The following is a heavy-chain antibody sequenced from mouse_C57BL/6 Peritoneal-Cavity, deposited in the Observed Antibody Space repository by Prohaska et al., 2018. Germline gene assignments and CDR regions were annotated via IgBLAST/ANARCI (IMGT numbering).Heavy chain of an antibody. V-gene: IGHV1-84*01. Sequence: QIQLQQSGPELVKPGASVKISCKASGYTFTDYYINWVKQRPGQGLEWIGWIYPGSGNTKYNEKFKGKATLTVDTSSSTSYMQLSSLTSEDSAVYFCARNSRSYDGSSDWYSEFMGTGTTVTVSS. CDR1: GYTFTDYY. D-gene: IGHD1-1*01. J-gene: IGHJ1*03. CDR3: ARNSRSYDGSSDWYSEF. CDR2: IYPGSGNT.